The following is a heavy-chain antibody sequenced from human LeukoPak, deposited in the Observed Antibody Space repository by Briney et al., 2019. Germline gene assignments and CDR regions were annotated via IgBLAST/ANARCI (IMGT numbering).Heavy chain of an antibody. CDR3: ARERVPAAIPDY. D-gene: IGHD2-2*02. V-gene: IGHV1-18*01. CDR2: ISAYNGNT. CDR1: GYTFASYG. Sequence: ASVKVSCKASGYTFASYGISWVRQAPGQGLEWMGWISAYNGNTNYAQKLQGRVTMTADTSTSTAYMELRSLRSDDTAVYYCARERVPAAIPDYWGQGTLVTVSS. J-gene: IGHJ4*02.